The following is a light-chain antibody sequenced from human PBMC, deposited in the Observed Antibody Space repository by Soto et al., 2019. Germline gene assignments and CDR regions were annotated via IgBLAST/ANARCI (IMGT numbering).Light chain of an antibody. Sequence: QSALTQPRSVSGSPGQSVTISCTGTSSDVGAYNYVSWYQQNPGKAPKLMIYHVSKRPSGVPDRFSGSKSGNAASLTISGLQAEDEADYYCCTDAGTYKVFGTGTKVTVL. V-gene: IGLV2-11*01. CDR3: CTDAGTYKV. J-gene: IGLJ1*01. CDR1: SSDVGAYNY. CDR2: HVS.